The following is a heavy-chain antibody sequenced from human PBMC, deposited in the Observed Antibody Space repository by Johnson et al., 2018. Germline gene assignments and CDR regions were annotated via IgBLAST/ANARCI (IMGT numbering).Heavy chain of an antibody. CDR3: ARDLVGYYGSGSSR. CDR2: IKQDGSEK. J-gene: IGHJ4*02. D-gene: IGHD3-10*01. Sequence: VELVQSGGGLVQPGGSLRLSCAASGFTFSSYWMSWVRQAPGKGLEWVANIKQDGSEKYYVASGKGRFTISRDNAKNSLYLQMNSLRAEDTAVYYCARDLVGYYGSGSSRWGQGTLVTVSS. V-gene: IGHV3-7*01. CDR1: GFTFSSYW.